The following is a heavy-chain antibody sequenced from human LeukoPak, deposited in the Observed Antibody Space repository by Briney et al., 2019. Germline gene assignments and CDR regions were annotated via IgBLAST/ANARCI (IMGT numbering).Heavy chain of an antibody. Sequence: SETLSLTCTVSGGSISSSSYYWGWIRQPPGKGLEWIGSIYYSGSTYCNPSLKSRVTISVDTSKNQFSLKLSSVTAADTAVYYCARVAGYDFWSGNLAYMDVWGKGTTVTVSS. J-gene: IGHJ6*03. D-gene: IGHD3-3*01. CDR3: ARVAGYDFWSGNLAYMDV. V-gene: IGHV4-39*07. CDR2: IYYSGST. CDR1: GGSISSSSYY.